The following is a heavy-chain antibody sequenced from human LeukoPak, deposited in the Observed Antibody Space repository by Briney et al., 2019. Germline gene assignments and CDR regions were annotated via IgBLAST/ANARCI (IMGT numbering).Heavy chain of an antibody. CDR3: ARGRNDNGGMFFDS. CDR2: ISYSGYT. V-gene: IGHV4-59*01. Sequence: SETLSLTCTVSGASIRSYYWSWIRQAPGKGLEWVSFISYSGYTSYSPFLKSRVAISVDTSKSQFSLRLTSMTAADTAIYYCARGRNDNGGMFFDSWAQGTLVTVSS. J-gene: IGHJ4*02. CDR1: GASIRSYY. D-gene: IGHD4-23*01.